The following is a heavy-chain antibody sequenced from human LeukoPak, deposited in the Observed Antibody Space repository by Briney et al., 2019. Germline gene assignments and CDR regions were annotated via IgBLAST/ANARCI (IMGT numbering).Heavy chain of an antibody. D-gene: IGHD3-22*01. CDR1: GGSISSYY. Sequence: SETLSLTCTVSGGSISSYYWSWIRQPAGKGLEWIGRIYTSGSTNYNPSLKSRVTVSVDTSKNQFSLKLSSVTAADTAVYYCARDSGDSSGYYYLFDYWGQGTLVTVSS. J-gene: IGHJ4*02. CDR3: ARDSGDSSGYYYLFDY. V-gene: IGHV4-4*07. CDR2: IYTSGST.